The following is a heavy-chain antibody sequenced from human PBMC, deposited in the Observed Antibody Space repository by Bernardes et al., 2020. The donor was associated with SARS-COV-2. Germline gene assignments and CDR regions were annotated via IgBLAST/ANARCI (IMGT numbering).Heavy chain of an antibody. J-gene: IGHJ6*02. V-gene: IGHV1-2*02. Sequence: ASVKVSCKASGYPFTGYYMHWVRQAPGQGLEWMGWINPNSGGTNYAQKFQGRVTMTRDTSISTAYMELSRLRSDDTAVYYCALPPTNYDRYGMDVWGQGTTVTGSS. D-gene: IGHD3-22*01. CDR2: INPNSGGT. CDR3: ALPPTNYDRYGMDV. CDR1: GYPFTGYY.